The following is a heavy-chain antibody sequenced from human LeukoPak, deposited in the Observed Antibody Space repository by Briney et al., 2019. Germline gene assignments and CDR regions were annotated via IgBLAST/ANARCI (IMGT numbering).Heavy chain of an antibody. CDR3: ARVEEKGVMTVRHKWFDA. V-gene: IGHV4-59*01. Sequence: SETLSLTCTVAGDSIRSYYWGWIRQSPGKGLEWIGCIYHAGSLKYNPSLKSRVTMSLDTSKSQFSLRLNSETAADTAVYFCARVEEKGVMTVRHKWFDAWGQGAQVIVSA. D-gene: IGHD3-16*01. CDR1: GDSIRSYY. CDR2: IYHAGSL. J-gene: IGHJ5*02.